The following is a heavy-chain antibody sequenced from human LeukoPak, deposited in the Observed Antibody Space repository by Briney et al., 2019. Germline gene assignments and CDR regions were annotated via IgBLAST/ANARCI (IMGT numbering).Heavy chain of an antibody. CDR2: ISGSSSDI. V-gene: IGHV3-21*01. CDR3: ARNRPPDV. CDR1: GFTFSSFT. D-gene: IGHD1-14*01. Sequence: MAGGSLRLSCTASGFTFSSFTMNWVRQAPGKGLEWVSSISGSSSDIYYADSVKGRFTISRDNAENSLFLQMNSPRAEDTAVYYCARNRPPDVWGQGTTVTVSS. J-gene: IGHJ6*02.